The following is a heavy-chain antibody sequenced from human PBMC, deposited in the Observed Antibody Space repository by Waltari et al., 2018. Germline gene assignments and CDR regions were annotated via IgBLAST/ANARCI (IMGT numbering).Heavy chain of an antibody. CDR1: GYTFTSYD. V-gene: IGHV1-8*01. CDR2: MNTNSGNT. D-gene: IGHD3-10*01. CDR3: ASGPPRTPSIGVVD. J-gene: IGHJ4*02. Sequence: QVQLVQSGAEVKKPGASVKVSCKASGYTFTSYDIHWVRQATGQGLEGMGWMNTNSGNTGYAQKFQGRVTMTRNTSISTAYMELSSLRSEDTAVYYCASGPPRTPSIGVVDWGQGTLVTVSS.